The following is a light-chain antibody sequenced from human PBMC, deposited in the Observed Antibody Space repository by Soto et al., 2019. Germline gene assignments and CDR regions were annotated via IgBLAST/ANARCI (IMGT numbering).Light chain of an antibody. V-gene: IGKV4-1*01. Sequence: DIVMTPSPESLAVSLGERATINCKSSQSVLYSSNTKNYLAWYQQKPGQPPKLLIYWASTRESGVPDRFSGSGSGTDFTLTINSLQAEDVAVYYCQQYYSSPRTFGQGTKVEIK. CDR3: QQYYSSPRT. J-gene: IGKJ1*01. CDR2: WAS. CDR1: QSVLYSSNTKNY.